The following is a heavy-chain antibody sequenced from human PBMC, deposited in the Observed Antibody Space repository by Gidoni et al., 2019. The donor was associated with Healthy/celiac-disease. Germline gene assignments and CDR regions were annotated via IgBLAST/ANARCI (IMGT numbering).Heavy chain of an antibody. Sequence: EVQLVESGGGLVQPGGSLRLSCAASGFTFSSYWMHWVRQAPGKGLVWVSRIKSDGSSTSYADSVKGRFTISRDNAKNTLYLQMNSLRAEDTAVYYCARDFDTAMVNGMDVWGQGTTVTVSS. J-gene: IGHJ6*02. V-gene: IGHV3-74*01. CDR1: GFTFSSYW. CDR2: IKSDGSST. CDR3: ARDFDTAMVNGMDV. D-gene: IGHD5-18*01.